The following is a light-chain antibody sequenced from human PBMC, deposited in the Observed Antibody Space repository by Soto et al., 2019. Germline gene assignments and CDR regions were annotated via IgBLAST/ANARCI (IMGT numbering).Light chain of an antibody. CDR1: QGISSY. V-gene: IGKV1-8*01. Sequence: AIRMTQSPSSFSASTGDRVTITCRASQGISSYLAWYQQKPGKAPKLLIYAASTLQSGVPSRFSGSGSGTDFTLTISCLQSEDFAPYYCQQYYSYLPTFGQGTKVEIK. CDR2: AAS. CDR3: QQYYSYLPT. J-gene: IGKJ1*01.